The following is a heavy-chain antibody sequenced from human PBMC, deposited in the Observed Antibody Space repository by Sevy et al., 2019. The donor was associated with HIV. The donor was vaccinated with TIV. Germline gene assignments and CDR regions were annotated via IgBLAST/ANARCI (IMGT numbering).Heavy chain of an antibody. CDR3: AIGSGGVVLGAVDI. D-gene: IGHD2-15*01. CDR2: MNPNGGNT. V-gene: IGHV1-8*01. Sequence: ASVKVSCKASGYTFTSYDINWVRQATGQGLEWMGWMNPNGGNTGYAQKFQGRVTMTRNTSISTAYMELSSLRAEDTAVYYCAIGSGGVVLGAVDIWGQGTMVTVSS. J-gene: IGHJ3*02. CDR1: GYTFTSYD.